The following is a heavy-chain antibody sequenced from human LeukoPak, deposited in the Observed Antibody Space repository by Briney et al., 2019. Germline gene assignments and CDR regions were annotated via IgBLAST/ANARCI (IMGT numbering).Heavy chain of an antibody. D-gene: IGHD3-3*01. CDR2: ISSSGSTI. J-gene: IGHJ5*02. Sequence: PGGSLRLSCAASGFTFSDYYMSWIRQAPGKGLEWVSYISSSGSTIYYADSVKGRFTISRDNAKNSLYLQMNSLRAEDTAVYYCARDPYYDFWSGYYLGWFDPWGQGTLVTVSS. CDR1: GFTFSDYY. CDR3: ARDPYYDFWSGYYLGWFDP. V-gene: IGHV3-11*04.